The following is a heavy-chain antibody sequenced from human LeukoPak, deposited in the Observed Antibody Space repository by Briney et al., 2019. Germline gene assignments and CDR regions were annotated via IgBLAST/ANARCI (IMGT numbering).Heavy chain of an antibody. CDR2: INHSGST. J-gene: IGHJ4*02. Sequence: SETLSLTCAVYGGSFSGYYWSWIRQPPGKGLEWIGEINHSGSTNYNPSLKGRVTISVDTSKNQFSLKLSSVTAADTAVYYCARGNHYCSGGSCYSYYFDYWGQGTLVTVSS. CDR1: GGSFSGYY. V-gene: IGHV4-34*01. D-gene: IGHD2-15*01. CDR3: ARGNHYCSGGSCYSYYFDY.